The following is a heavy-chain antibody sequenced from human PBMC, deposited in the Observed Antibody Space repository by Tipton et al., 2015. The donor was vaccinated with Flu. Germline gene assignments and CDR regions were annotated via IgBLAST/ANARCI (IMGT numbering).Heavy chain of an antibody. J-gene: IGHJ4*02. CDR2: ILPRGDT. Sequence: TLSLTCAVNGESLGNYFWTWIRQPPGKGLEWIGQILPRGDTNYNPSLKSRITMSVDTDKNQVSLNLRSVTAEDTAMYYCARPFRLGYGDYRLDYWGQGILVTVSS. CDR1: GESLGNYF. V-gene: IGHV4-34*10. CDR3: ARPFRLGYGDYRLDY. D-gene: IGHD4-17*01.